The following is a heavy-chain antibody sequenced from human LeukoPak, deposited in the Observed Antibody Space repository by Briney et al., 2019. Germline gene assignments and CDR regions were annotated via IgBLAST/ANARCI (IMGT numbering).Heavy chain of an antibody. CDR2: IYYSGST. J-gene: IGHJ4*02. CDR3: ARRGAAAGTNDY. Sequence: PSETLSLTCTVSGGSISSGDYYWSWIRQPPGKGLEWIGYIYYSGSTYYNPSLKSRVTISVDTSKNQFSLKLSSVTAADTAVYFCARRGAAAGTNDYWGQGTLVTVSS. CDR1: GGSISSGDYY. V-gene: IGHV4-30-4*01. D-gene: IGHD6-13*01.